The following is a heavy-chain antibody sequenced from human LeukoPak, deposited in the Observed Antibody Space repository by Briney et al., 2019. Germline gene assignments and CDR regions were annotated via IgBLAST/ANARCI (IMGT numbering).Heavy chain of an antibody. CDR1: GFTLSNYA. Sequence: GRSLRLPCAASGFTLSNYAMHWVRQAPGKGLEWVAVISYDGRNKYSADSVKGRFTIPRDNSKNTLYLQMNGLRAEDTAVYYCATYRRGYHDSSESYYFDYWGQGTLVTVSS. CDR2: ISYDGRNK. V-gene: IGHV3-30-3*01. J-gene: IGHJ4*02. CDR3: ATYRRGYHDSSESYYFDY. D-gene: IGHD3-22*01.